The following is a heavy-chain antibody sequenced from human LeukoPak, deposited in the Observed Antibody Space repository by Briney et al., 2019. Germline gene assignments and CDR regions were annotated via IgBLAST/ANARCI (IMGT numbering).Heavy chain of an antibody. CDR1: GFTFSNYA. Sequence: SGGSLRLSCAASGFTFSNYAMSWVRQAPGKGLEWVAVISYDGSNKYYADSVKGRFTISRDNSENTLYLQMNSLRAEGTAVYYCARARSWEYYFDYWGQGTLVTVSS. J-gene: IGHJ4*02. CDR3: ARARSWEYYFDY. V-gene: IGHV3-30-3*01. CDR2: ISYDGSNK. D-gene: IGHD6-13*01.